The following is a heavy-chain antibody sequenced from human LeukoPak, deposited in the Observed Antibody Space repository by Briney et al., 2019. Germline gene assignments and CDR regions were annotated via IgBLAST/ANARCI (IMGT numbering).Heavy chain of an antibody. D-gene: IGHD4-17*01. J-gene: IGHJ3*02. V-gene: IGHV3-9*01. Sequence: GGSLRLSCAASGFTFDDYAMHWVRQAPGKGLEWVSGISWNSGSIGYADSVKGRFTISRDNAKNSLYLQMNSLRAEDTALYYCAKDTGAVTTWVGAFDIWGQGTMVTVSS. CDR2: ISWNSGSI. CDR3: AKDTGAVTTWVGAFDI. CDR1: GFTFDDYA.